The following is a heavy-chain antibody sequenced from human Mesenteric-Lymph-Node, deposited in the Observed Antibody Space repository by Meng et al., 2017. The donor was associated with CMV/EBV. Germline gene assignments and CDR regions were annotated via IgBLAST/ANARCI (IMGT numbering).Heavy chain of an antibody. V-gene: IGHV4-34*01. J-gene: IGHJ3*02. CDR2: INHSGST. CDR3: ARSGKYCSSTSCYYLDAFDI. CDR1: GGFFSGYY. D-gene: IGHD2-2*01. Sequence: SDTLSLTCAVYGGFFSGYYWSWIRQPPGKGLEWIGEINHSGSTNYNPSLKSRVTISVDTSKNQFSLKLSSVTAADTAVYYCARSGKYCSSTSCYYLDAFDIWGQGTMVTVSS.